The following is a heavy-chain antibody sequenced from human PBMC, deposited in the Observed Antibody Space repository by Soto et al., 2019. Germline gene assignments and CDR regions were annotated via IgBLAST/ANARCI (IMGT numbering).Heavy chain of an antibody. J-gene: IGHJ5*02. CDR3: ARDSDNSNWFDP. V-gene: IGHV4-61*01. CDR2: IHYSGST. Sequence: QVQLQESGPGLVKPSETLSLTCTVSGGSVRSDIHYWSWIRRPPGKGLEWIGYIHYSGSTNYNPTLNSRVTISVDTSNNQFSLKLSSVTAADTAVYYCARDSDNSNWFDPWGQGTLVTVSS. CDR1: GGSVRSDIHY. D-gene: IGHD1-20*01.